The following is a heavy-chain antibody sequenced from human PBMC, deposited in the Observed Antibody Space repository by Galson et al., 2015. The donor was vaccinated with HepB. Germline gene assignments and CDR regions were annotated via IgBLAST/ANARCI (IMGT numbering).Heavy chain of an antibody. CDR2: IYPGDSDT. CDR1: GYSFTSYW. D-gene: IGHD2-2*02. Sequence: QSGAEVKKPGESLKISCKGSGYSFTSYWIGWVRQMPGKGLEWMGIIYPGDSDTRYSPSFQGQVTISADKSISTTYLQWSSLKASDTAMYYCAITYSGIPATIRAFDVWGQGTLVTVSS. J-gene: IGHJ3*01. CDR3: AITYSGIPATIRAFDV. V-gene: IGHV5-51*03.